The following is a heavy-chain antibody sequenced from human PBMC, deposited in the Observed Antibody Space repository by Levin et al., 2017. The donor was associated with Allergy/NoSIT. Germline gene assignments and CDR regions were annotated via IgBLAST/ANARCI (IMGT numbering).Heavy chain of an antibody. CDR1: GFTFDDYT. J-gene: IGHJ4*02. Sequence: GGSLRLSCAASGFTFDDYTMHWVRQAPGKGLEWVSLISWDGGSTYYADSVKGRFTISRDNSKNSLYLQMNSLRTEDTALYYCAKDMYSSSWYGEERGGGTIDYWGQGTLVTVSS. D-gene: IGHD6-13*01. V-gene: IGHV3-43*01. CDR2: ISWDGGST. CDR3: AKDMYSSSWYGEERGGGTIDY.